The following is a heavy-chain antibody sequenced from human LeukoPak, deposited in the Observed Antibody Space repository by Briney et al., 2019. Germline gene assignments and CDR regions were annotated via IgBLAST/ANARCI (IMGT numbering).Heavy chain of an antibody. CDR1: GFTFSTYT. CDR2: ISGSGIIT. Sequence: GGSLRLSCAASGFTFSTYTMSWVRQAPGKGLEWVSVISGSGIITYYADSVKGRLTISRDNSKNTLYLQMNSLRAEDTAVYLCAKRANYAFDYWGQGTLVTVSS. CDR3: AKRANYAFDY. V-gene: IGHV3-23*01. D-gene: IGHD1-7*01. J-gene: IGHJ4*02.